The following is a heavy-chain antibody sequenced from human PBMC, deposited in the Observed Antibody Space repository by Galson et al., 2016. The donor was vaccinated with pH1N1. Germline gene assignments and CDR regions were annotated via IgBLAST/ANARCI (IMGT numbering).Heavy chain of an antibody. CDR2: INPSGGST. CDR1: GGIFNNYA. Sequence: SVKVSCKASGGIFNNYAISWVRQAPGQGLEWMGLINPSGGSTSYAPKFQGRVTMTRDTSTSTVYMELTSLRSEDTALYFCARDGYGDYVGGDYWGQGTLVTVSS. J-gene: IGHJ4*02. D-gene: IGHD4-17*01. CDR3: ARDGYGDYVGGDY. V-gene: IGHV1-46*02.